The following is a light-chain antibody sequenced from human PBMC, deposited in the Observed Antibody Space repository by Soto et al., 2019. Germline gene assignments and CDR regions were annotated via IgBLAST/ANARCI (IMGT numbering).Light chain of an antibody. CDR1: SGSVSTSYH. V-gene: IGLV8-61*01. J-gene: IGLJ3*02. CDR2: STN. Sequence: QAVVTQEPSFSVSPGGTVTLTCGLSSGSVSTSYHPSWYQQTPGQAPRTLIYSTNTRSSGVPDRFSGSILGNKAALTITGAQADDESDYYCGLYMGSGIWVFGGGTKLTVL. CDR3: GLYMGSGIWV.